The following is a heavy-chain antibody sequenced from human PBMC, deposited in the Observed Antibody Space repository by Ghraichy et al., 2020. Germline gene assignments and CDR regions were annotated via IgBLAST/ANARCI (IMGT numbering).Heavy chain of an antibody. Sequence: ASVKVSCKASGYTFTSYYMHWVRQAPGQGLEWMGIINPSGGSTSYAQKFQGRVTMTRDTSTSTVYMELSSLRSEDTAVYYCARDLSITILNYGMDVWGQGTTVTVSS. CDR3: ARDLSITILNYGMDV. D-gene: IGHD3-3*01. V-gene: IGHV1-46*01. CDR1: GYTFTSYY. CDR2: INPSGGST. J-gene: IGHJ6*02.